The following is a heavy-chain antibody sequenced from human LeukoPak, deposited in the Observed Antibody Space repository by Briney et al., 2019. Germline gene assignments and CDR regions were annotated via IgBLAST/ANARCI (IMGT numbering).Heavy chain of an antibody. Sequence: ASVKVSCKVSGYTLTELSMHWVRQAPGKGLEWMGGFDPEDGETIYAQKFQGRVTMTEDTSTDTAYMELSSLRSEDTAVYYCASLGGQWPSNKIFDYWGQGTLVTVSS. D-gene: IGHD6-19*01. J-gene: IGHJ4*02. CDR2: FDPEDGET. CDR3: ASLGGQWPSNKIFDY. CDR1: GYTLTELS. V-gene: IGHV1-24*01.